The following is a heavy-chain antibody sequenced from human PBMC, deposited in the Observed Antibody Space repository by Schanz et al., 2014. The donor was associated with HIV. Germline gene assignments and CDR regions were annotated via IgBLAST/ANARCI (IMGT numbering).Heavy chain of an antibody. Sequence: QVHLVESGGGVVQPGRSLRLSCAASGLTFNSFGIHWVRQAPGKGLEWVAVIPYDGRNKYQAASVKGRFTVSRDNAKNTVYLQMKSLRVEDTAVYYCAKAGLFFGQLWLGFFDYWGQGAQVTVSS. CDR2: IPYDGRNK. J-gene: IGHJ4*02. V-gene: IGHV3-30*18. CDR1: GLTFNSFG. CDR3: AKAGLFFGQLWLGFFDY. D-gene: IGHD5-18*01.